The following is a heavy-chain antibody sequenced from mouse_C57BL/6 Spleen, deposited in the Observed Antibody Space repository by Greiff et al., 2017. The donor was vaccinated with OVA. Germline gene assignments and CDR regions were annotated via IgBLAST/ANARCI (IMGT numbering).Heavy chain of an antibody. D-gene: IGHD2-2*01. CDR1: GYAFSSYW. Sequence: QVQLKESGAELVKPGASVKISCKASGYAFSSYWMNWVKQRPGKGLEWIGQIYPGDGDTNYNGKFKGKATLTADKSSSTAYMQLSSLTSEDSAVYFCAREVHGGYDDGFAYWGQGTLVTVSA. V-gene: IGHV1-80*01. J-gene: IGHJ3*01. CDR3: AREVHGGYDDGFAY. CDR2: IYPGDGDT.